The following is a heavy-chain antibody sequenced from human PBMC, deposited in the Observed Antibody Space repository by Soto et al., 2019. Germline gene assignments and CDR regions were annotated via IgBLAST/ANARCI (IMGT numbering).Heavy chain of an antibody. CDR3: AKKGGGASIDFWRANWFDP. CDR1: GGMFSDYT. J-gene: IGHJ5*02. Sequence: QVQLVQSGAVVKKPGSSVTVSCKASGGMFSDYTISWVRQAPGQGLEWMGGIIPIFGGPHYAQKFQGRVTIPGEKPTSEVYLERRDLTSGDRAVYYWAKKGGGASIDFWRANWFDPWGQGTLVTVSS. V-gene: IGHV1-69*06. D-gene: IGHD3-3*01. CDR2: IIPIFGGP.